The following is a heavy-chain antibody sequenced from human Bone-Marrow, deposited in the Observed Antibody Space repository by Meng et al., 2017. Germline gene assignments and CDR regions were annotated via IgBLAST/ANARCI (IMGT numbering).Heavy chain of an antibody. CDR1: GFTFSSYA. V-gene: IGHV3-23*01. J-gene: IGHJ6*02. CDR3: ARDIAVAGIFYYYYGMDV. CDR2: ISGSGGST. Sequence: GESLKISCAASGFTFSSYAMSWVRQAPGKGLEWVSAISGSGGSTYYADSVKGRFTISRDNAKNSLYLQMNSLRAEDTAVYYCARDIAVAGIFYYYYGMDVWGQGTTVTVSS. D-gene: IGHD6-19*01.